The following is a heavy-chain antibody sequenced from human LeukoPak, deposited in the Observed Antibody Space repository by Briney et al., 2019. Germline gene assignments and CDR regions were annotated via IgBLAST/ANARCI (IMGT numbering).Heavy chain of an antibody. V-gene: IGHV1-18*01. CDR2: ISAYNGNT. CDR1: GYTFTSYG. Sequence: ASVKVSCKASGYTFTSYGISWVRQAPGQGLEWMEWISAYNGNTNYAQKLQGRVTMTTDTSTSTAYMELRSLRSDDTAVYYCARHYDFWSGSEPLYYFDYWGQGTLVTVSS. J-gene: IGHJ4*02. CDR3: ARHYDFWSGSEPLYYFDY. D-gene: IGHD3-3*01.